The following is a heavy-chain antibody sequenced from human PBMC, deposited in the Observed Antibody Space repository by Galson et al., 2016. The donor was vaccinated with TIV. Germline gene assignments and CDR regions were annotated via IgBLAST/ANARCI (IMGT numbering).Heavy chain of an antibody. Sequence: VKVSCKVSGHNFTDYYMHWMQQAPGKGFEWMGHVDPEDGKTRYAAKFQGRVTMTADTSTDTAYMELSYLRSEDTAIYYCTTVRLRGSGGMDVWGQGTTVIVSS. CDR3: TTVRLRGSGGMDV. CDR1: GHNFTDYY. D-gene: IGHD2-8*01. J-gene: IGHJ6*02. CDR2: VDPEDGKT. V-gene: IGHV1-69-2*01.